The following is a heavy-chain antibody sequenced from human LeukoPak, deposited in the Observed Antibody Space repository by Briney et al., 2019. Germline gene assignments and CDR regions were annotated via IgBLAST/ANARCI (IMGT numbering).Heavy chain of an antibody. J-gene: IGHJ6*03. CDR2: ISYSGST. CDR1: GGSISSGGYS. Sequence: KSSETLSLTCTVSGGSISSGGYSWSWIRQPPGKGLEWIGYISYSGSTYYNPSLKSRVTMSLDTSKNQFSLKLSSVTAADTAVYYCARAYSSSWYHFEYYYYMDVWGKGTTVTVSS. V-gene: IGHV4-30-4*07. D-gene: IGHD6-13*01. CDR3: ARAYSSSWYHFEYYYYMDV.